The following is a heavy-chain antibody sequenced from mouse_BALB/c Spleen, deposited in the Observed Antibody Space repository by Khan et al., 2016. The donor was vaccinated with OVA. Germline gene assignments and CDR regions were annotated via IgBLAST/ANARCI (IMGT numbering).Heavy chain of an antibody. Sequence: EVQLQESGPGLVKPSQSLSLTCTVTGYSISSDYAWTWIRQFPGNKLEWMGYIDYSGTTSSNPSLKSRISITRDTSKNQFFLQLNSVTTEDTATFYCASTRFYYRYSVFAYWGQGTTLTVSS. CDR1: GYSISSDYA. J-gene: IGHJ2*01. CDR2: IDYSGTT. D-gene: IGHD2-14*01. V-gene: IGHV3-2*02. CDR3: ASTRFYYRYSVFAY.